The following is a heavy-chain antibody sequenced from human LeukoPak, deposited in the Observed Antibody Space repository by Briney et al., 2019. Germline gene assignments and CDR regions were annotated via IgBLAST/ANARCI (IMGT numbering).Heavy chain of an antibody. V-gene: IGHV4-59*08. Sequence: PSETLSLTCTVSGVSISSYYWSWVRQPPGKGLEWVGYIYYSGSTNYNTPLKSRVTISVDTSNNHFSLKLSSVTAADTAVYYCAREAWLQLPDYWGQGTLVTVSS. CDR1: GVSISSYY. CDR3: AREAWLQLPDY. D-gene: IGHD5-24*01. CDR2: IYYSGST. J-gene: IGHJ4*02.